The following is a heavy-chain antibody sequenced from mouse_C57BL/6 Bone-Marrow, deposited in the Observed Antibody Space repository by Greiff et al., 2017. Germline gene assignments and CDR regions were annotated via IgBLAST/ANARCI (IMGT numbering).Heavy chain of an antibody. CDR1: GYTFTDYY. J-gene: IGHJ3*01. CDR2: INPHNGGT. CDR3: ARGDFAY. Sequence: VQLQQSGPELVKPGASVKISCKASGYTFTDYYMNWVKQSHGKSLEWIGDINPHNGGTSYNQKFKGKATLTVDKSSSTAYMELRSLTSEDSAVYYCARGDFAYWGQGTLVTVSA. V-gene: IGHV1-26*01.